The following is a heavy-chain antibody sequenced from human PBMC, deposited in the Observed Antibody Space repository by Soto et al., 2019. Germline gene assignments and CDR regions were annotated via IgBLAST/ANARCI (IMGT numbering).Heavy chain of an antibody. CDR3: AKGGDSSGYYHVSCDY. V-gene: IGHV3-23*01. CDR1: GFTFSSYA. CDR2: ISGSGGST. J-gene: IGHJ4*02. Sequence: LRLSCAASGFTFSSYAMSWVRQAPGKGLEWVSAISGSGGSTYYADSVKGRFTISRDNSKNTLYLQMNSLRAEDTAVYYCAKGGDSSGYYHVSCDYWGQGTLVTVSS. D-gene: IGHD3-22*01.